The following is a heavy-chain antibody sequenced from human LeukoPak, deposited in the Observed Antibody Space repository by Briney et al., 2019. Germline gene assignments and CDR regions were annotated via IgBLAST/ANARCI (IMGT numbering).Heavy chain of an antibody. CDR3: ASTDSSGYPFDY. V-gene: IGHV3-30*04. CDR2: ISYDGSNK. CDR1: GFTFSSYA. J-gene: IGHJ4*02. Sequence: GGPLRLSCAASGFTFSSYAMHWVRQAPGKGLEWVAVISYDGSNKYYADSVKGRFTISRDNSKNTLYLQMNSLRAEDTAVYYCASTDSSGYPFDYWGQGTLVTVSS. D-gene: IGHD3-22*01.